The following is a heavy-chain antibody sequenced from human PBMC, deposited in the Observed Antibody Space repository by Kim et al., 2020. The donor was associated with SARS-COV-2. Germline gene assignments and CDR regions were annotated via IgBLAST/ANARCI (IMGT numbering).Heavy chain of an antibody. CDR3: AKPRRGYYLVVDY. D-gene: IGHD3-22*01. V-gene: IGHV3-23*01. Sequence: GGSLRLSCAASGFTFSSYVMSWVRQAPGKGLEWVSAISGSGGSTYYADSVKGRVTISRDNSKNTLYLQMNSLRAEDTAVYYCAKPRRGYYLVVDYWGKGTLVTVSS. CDR2: ISGSGGST. CDR1: GFTFSSYV. J-gene: IGHJ4*02.